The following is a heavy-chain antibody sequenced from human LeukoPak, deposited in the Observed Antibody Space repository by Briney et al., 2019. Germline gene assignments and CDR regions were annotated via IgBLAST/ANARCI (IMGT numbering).Heavy chain of an antibody. Sequence: SQTLSLTCTVSGGSISSGTSYWSWIRQPAGKGLGWIGHIYTSGNTNYNPSLKSRVTISVDTSKNQFSLKLSSVTAADTAVYYCARDSSSPRVKYFQHWGQGTLVTVSS. D-gene: IGHD6-6*01. CDR3: ARDSSSPRVKYFQH. J-gene: IGHJ1*01. CDR1: GGSISSGTSY. V-gene: IGHV4-61*09. CDR2: IYTSGNT.